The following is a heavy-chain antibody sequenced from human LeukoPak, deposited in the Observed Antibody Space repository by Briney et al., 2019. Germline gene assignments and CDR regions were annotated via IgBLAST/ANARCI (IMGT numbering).Heavy chain of an antibody. V-gene: IGHV1-69*13. CDR2: IIPIFGTA. Sequence: GASVKVSCKASGGTFSSYAISWVRQAPGQGLEWMGGIIPIFGTANYAQKFQGRVTITADESTSTAYMELSSLRSEDTAVYYCARDRSVNYDFWSGPGYFQHWGQGTLVTVSS. D-gene: IGHD3-3*01. CDR3: ARDRSVNYDFWSGPGYFQH. CDR1: GGTFSSYA. J-gene: IGHJ1*01.